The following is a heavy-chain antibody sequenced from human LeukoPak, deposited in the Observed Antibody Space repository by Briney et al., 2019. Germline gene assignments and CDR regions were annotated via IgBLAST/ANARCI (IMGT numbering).Heavy chain of an antibody. J-gene: IGHJ4*02. Sequence: SETLSLTCTVSGGSISSGDYYWSWIRQPPGKGLGWIGYIYYSGSTYYNPSLKSRVTISVDTSKNQFSLKLSSVTAADTAVYYCARDLLNEGNHLDYWGQGTLVTVSS. V-gene: IGHV4-30-4*01. CDR2: IYYSGST. CDR1: GGSISSGDYY. D-gene: IGHD4-23*01. CDR3: ARDLLNEGNHLDY.